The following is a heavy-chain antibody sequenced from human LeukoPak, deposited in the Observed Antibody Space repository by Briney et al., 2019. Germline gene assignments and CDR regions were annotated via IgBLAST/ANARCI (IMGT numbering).Heavy chain of an antibody. CDR1: GYTFTSYY. Sequence: ASVKVSCKTSGYTFTSYYMHWVRQAPGQGLEWMGWINPDSGGTNFAQKFQGRVTMTRDTSISTAYMELSRLRSDDTAVYYCGRDFRDSLDYWGQGTLVTVSS. CDR3: GRDFRDSLDY. J-gene: IGHJ4*02. CDR2: INPDSGGT. V-gene: IGHV1-2*02.